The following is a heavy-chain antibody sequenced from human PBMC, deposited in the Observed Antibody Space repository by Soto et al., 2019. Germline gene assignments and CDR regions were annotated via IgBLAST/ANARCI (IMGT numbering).Heavy chain of an antibody. V-gene: IGHV3-7*05. CDR2: IKYDGREK. D-gene: IGHD2-15*01. CDR3: ARDGVARGLYFDH. Sequence: EVQLVESGGGLVHPGGSLGLSCAASGFTFSDYWMNWVRQTPGKRLEWVASIKYDGREKNYVDSVKGRFTISRDNAKNSVYLQMASLRAEDTAVYYGARDGVARGLYFDHWGQGTPVTVSS. J-gene: IGHJ4*02. CDR1: GFTFSDYW.